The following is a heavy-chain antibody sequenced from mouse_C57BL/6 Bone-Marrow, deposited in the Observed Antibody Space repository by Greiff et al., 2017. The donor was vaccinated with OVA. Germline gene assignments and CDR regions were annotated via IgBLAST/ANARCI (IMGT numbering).Heavy chain of an antibody. CDR3: ARGTVVAYYFDY. D-gene: IGHD1-1*01. V-gene: IGHV1-76*01. Sequence: QVQLQQSGAELVRPGASVKLSCKASGYTFTDYYINWVKQRPGQGLEWIARIYPGSGNTYYNEKFKGKATLTAEKSTSTAYMQLSSLTSEDSAVYFCARGTVVAYYFDYWGQGTTLTVSS. CDR2: IYPGSGNT. CDR1: GYTFTDYY. J-gene: IGHJ2*01.